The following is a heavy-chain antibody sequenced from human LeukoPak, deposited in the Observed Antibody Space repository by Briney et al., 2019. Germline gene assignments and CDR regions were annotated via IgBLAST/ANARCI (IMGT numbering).Heavy chain of an antibody. D-gene: IGHD1-7*01. J-gene: IGHJ4*02. CDR3: AREGRDNWNYAPLDY. V-gene: IGHV3-33*08. CDR2: IWYDGSNK. CDR1: GFTFSSYG. Sequence: HPGRSLRLSCAASGFTFSSYGMHWVRQAPGKGLEWVAVIWYDGSNKYYADSVKGRLTISRDNSKNTLYLQMNSLRAEDTAVYYCAREGRDNWNYAPLDYWGQGTLVTVSS.